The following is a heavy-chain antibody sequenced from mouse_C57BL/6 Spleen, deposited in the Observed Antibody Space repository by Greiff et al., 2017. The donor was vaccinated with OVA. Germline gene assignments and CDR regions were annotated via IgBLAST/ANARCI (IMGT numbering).Heavy chain of an antibody. CDR2: INYDGSST. CDR3: AREDGNYGGYFDV. CDR1: GFTFSDYY. V-gene: IGHV5-16*01. Sequence: EVQVVESEGGLVQPGSSMKLSCTASGFTFSDYYMAWVRQVPEKGLEWVANINYDGSSTYYLDSLKSRFIISRDNAKNILYLQMSSLKSEDTATYYCAREDGNYGGYFDVWGTGTTVTVSS. J-gene: IGHJ1*03. D-gene: IGHD2-1*01.